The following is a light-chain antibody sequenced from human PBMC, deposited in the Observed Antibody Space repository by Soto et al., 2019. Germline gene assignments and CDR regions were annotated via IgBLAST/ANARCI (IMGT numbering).Light chain of an antibody. CDR1: GSDVGGYNY. Sequence: QSALTQPPSASGSPGQSVTISCTGTGSDVGGYNYVSWYQQHTGKAPKLVIFDVSRRPSGVPDRFSGSKSGNTASLTVSGLQAEDEADYYCGSFAASNNLLFGRGTKLTVL. CDR3: GSFAASNNLL. J-gene: IGLJ2*01. CDR2: DVS. V-gene: IGLV2-8*01.